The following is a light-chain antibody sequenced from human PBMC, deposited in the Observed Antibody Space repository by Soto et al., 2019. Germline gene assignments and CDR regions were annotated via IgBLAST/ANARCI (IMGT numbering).Light chain of an antibody. CDR2: GAS. CDR1: ESVSSN. V-gene: IGKV3-15*01. J-gene: IGKJ1*01. CDR3: QQYNTWPRT. Sequence: EIVMTQSPATLSVYPGERATLSCRASESVSSNLAWYQQKPGQAPRLLIYGASTRATGIPATFSGSGSGTEFTLTISSLQSEDFVVYYCQQYNTWPRTFGQGTKVEIK.